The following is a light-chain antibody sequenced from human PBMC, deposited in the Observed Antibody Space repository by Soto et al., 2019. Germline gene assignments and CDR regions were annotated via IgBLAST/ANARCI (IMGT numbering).Light chain of an antibody. J-gene: IGKJ3*01. CDR3: QQYNNWPFT. CDR2: GAS. Sequence: ELVMTQSPATLSVSPGERATLSCRASQSVSSNLGWYQQKPGQADRLLIYGASTRATGIPARFSGSGSGTEFTLTISSLQSEDFAVYYCQQYNNWPFTFGPGTKVDIK. CDR1: QSVSSN. V-gene: IGKV3-15*01.